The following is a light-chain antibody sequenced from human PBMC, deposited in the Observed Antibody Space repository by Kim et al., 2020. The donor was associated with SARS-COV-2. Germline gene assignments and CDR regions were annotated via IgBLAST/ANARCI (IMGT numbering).Light chain of an antibody. CDR2: AAS. J-gene: IGKJ2*01. CDR1: ESINSRY. Sequence: SPGESATLSCRASESINSRYLAWYQQKPGQAPRLLIYAASSRATGISDRFSGSGSGTDFTLTISRLEPEDIAVYYCQQYGTSLYTFGQGTKLEI. V-gene: IGKV3-20*01. CDR3: QQYGTSLYT.